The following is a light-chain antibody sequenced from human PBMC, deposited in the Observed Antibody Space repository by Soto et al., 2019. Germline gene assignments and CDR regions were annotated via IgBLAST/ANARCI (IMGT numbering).Light chain of an antibody. J-gene: IGKJ3*01. V-gene: IGKV1-5*03. Sequence: DIQMTQSPSSLSASVGYRVTITCRASQIINTWLAWYQQKPGKAPKLLIYRASNLVNGVPSRFSGSRSGTEFTLTISSLQPADFSIYYCQQYEPYSGTFGPGTKVDL. CDR3: QQYEPYSGT. CDR2: RAS. CDR1: QIINTW.